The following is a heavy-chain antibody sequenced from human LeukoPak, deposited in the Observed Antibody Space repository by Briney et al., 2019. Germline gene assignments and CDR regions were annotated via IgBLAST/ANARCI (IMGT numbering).Heavy chain of an antibody. CDR3: ARDSLYCSSTSCYPEIDY. J-gene: IGHJ4*02. Sequence: ASVKVSCKASGYTFTSYGISWVRQAPGQGLEWMGWISAYNGNTNYAQKLQGRVTMTTDTSTSTAYMELRSLRSDDTAVYYCARDSLYCSSTSCYPEIDYWGQGTLVTVSS. CDR1: GYTFTSYG. CDR2: ISAYNGNT. D-gene: IGHD2-2*01. V-gene: IGHV1-18*01.